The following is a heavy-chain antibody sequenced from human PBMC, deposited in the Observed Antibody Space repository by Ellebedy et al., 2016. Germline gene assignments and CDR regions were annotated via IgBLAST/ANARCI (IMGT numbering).Heavy chain of an antibody. D-gene: IGHD6-19*01. Sequence: ASVKVSXXVSGYTLTELSMHWVRQAPGKGLEWMGGFDPEDGETIYAQKFQGRVTMTEDTSTDTAYMELSSLRSEDTAVYYCATASLSRWLEVGFDYWGQGTLVTVSS. CDR2: FDPEDGET. V-gene: IGHV1-24*01. CDR3: ATASLSRWLEVGFDY. CDR1: GYTLTELS. J-gene: IGHJ4*02.